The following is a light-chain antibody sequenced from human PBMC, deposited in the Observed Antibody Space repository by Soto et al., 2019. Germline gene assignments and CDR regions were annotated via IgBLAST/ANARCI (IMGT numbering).Light chain of an antibody. V-gene: IGKV3-20*01. CDR2: DAS. CDR3: QQYNNYPWT. CDR1: QSVDSSY. Sequence: EIVLTQSPGTLSLSPGERATLSCRASQSVDSSYLAWYQQKPGQAPRLLIYDASNRATGIPARFSGSGSGTDFTLTINSLQPDDFATYYCQQYNNYPWTFGQGTKVDIK. J-gene: IGKJ1*01.